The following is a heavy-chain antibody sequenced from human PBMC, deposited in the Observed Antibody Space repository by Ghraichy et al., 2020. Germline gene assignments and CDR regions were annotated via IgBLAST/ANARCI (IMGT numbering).Heavy chain of an antibody. CDR2: INPSGGST. J-gene: IGHJ6*02. CDR1: GSTFSSSY. CDR3: ARDLVQQVDYYYYGMDV. D-gene: IGHD6-6*01. Sequence: ASVKVSCKASGSTFSSSYMHSVRQSPRQGLEWMGIINPSGGSTSYAQKFQGRVTMTRDTSTSTVYMELSSLRSEDTAVYYCARDLVQQVDYYYYGMDVWGQGTMVTVSS. V-gene: IGHV1-46*01.